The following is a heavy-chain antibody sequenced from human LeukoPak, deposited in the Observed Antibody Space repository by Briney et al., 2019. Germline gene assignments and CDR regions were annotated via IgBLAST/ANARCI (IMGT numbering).Heavy chain of an antibody. V-gene: IGHV4-30-2*01. CDR1: GGSISSGGYS. CDR2: IYHSGST. Sequence: PSQTLSLTCAVSGGSISSGGYSWSWIRQPPGKGLEWIGYIYHSGSTYYNPSLKSRVTISVDRYKNQFALKLSSVTAADTAVYYCARAGTRGNVVVPADEPPDYYYYYGMDVWGQGTTVTVSS. CDR3: ARAGTRGNVVVPADEPPDYYYYYGMDV. D-gene: IGHD2-2*01. J-gene: IGHJ6*02.